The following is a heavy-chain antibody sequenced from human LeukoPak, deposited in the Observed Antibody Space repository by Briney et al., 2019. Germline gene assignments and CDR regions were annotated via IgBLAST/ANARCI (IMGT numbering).Heavy chain of an antibody. D-gene: IGHD5-18*01. Sequence: GGSLRLSCAVSGFTFSTYKMNWVRQAPGKGLEWISSISSSSTYISYADSVKGRFTISRDNAKNSLYLQMNSLRAEDTAVYYCARTDTTMGTFDYWGQGTLVTVSS. J-gene: IGHJ4*02. CDR3: ARTDTTMGTFDY. CDR1: GFTFSTYK. V-gene: IGHV3-21*01. CDR2: ISSSSTYI.